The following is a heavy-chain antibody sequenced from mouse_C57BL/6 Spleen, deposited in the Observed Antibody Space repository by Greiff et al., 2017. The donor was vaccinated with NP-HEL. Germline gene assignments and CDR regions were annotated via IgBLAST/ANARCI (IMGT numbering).Heavy chain of an antibody. CDR2: ILPGGGST. D-gene: IGHD6-1*01. V-gene: IGHV1-9*01. CDR1: GYTFTGYW. Sequence: VQLQQSGAELMKPGASVKLSCKATGYTFTGYWIAWVKQRPGQGLEWIGAILPGGGSTNYNEKFKGKATFTADTSSNTAYMQLSSLTTEVSAIYCCARRGQVYAMDYWGQGTSVTVSS. J-gene: IGHJ4*01. CDR3: ARRGQVYAMDY.